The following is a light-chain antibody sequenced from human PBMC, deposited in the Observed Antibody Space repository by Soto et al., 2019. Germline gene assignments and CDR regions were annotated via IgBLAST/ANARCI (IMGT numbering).Light chain of an antibody. J-gene: IGKJ4*01. CDR3: QQYSGWPPLT. CDR2: GAS. V-gene: IGKV3-15*01. Sequence: EIVMTQSPATLSVSPGERATLSCRASQSISSSLAWYQHKAGQAPRLLIHGASTRATGIPDRFSGSGSGTEFDLTLSSQQTDDCALNYCQQYSGWPPLTFGGGTKVEI. CDR1: QSISSS.